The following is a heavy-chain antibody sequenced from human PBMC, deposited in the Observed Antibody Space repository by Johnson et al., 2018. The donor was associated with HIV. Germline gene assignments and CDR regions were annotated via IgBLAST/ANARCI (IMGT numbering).Heavy chain of an antibody. CDR2: IYSGGST. Sequence: VQLVESGGGLIQPGGSLRLSCAASGFTVSSNYMSWVRQAPGKGLEWVAVIYSGGSTYYADSVKGRFTISRDNSKNTLYLQMNILRAEDTAVYYCARAGYYYDSSGYYSLAFDIWGQGTMVTVSS. CDR3: ARAGYYYDSSGYYSLAFDI. J-gene: IGHJ3*02. CDR1: GFTVSSNY. V-gene: IGHV3-53*01. D-gene: IGHD3-22*01.